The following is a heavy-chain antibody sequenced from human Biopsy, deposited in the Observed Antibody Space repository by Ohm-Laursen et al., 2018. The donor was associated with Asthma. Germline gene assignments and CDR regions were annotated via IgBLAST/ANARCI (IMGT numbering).Heavy chain of an antibody. CDR2: VSYDGGVA. D-gene: IGHD3-3*01. V-gene: IGHV3-30*18. Sequence: SLRLSCAASGFVFRSHAMHWVRQAPGKGLEWVAVVSYDGGVAHHADSMKGRFTISRDNDKSTLYLQMNRLRTDDTAVYYCAKRRGYSDLTDFDHWGQGTLVTVSS. CDR1: GFVFRSHA. CDR3: AKRRGYSDLTDFDH. J-gene: IGHJ4*02.